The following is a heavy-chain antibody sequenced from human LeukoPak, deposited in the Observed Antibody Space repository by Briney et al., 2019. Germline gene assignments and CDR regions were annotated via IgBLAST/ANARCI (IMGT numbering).Heavy chain of an antibody. J-gene: IGHJ4*02. V-gene: IGHV1-2*06. CDR3: ARGPSPMHCSGGSCYSDNDY. CDR1: GYTFTGYY. D-gene: IGHD2-15*01. Sequence: ASVKVSCKASGYTFTGYYMHWVRQAPGQGLEWMGRINPNSGGTNYAQKFQGRVTMTRDTSISTAYMELSRLRSDDTAVYYCARGPSPMHCSGGSCYSDNDYWGQGTLVTVSS. CDR2: INPNSGGT.